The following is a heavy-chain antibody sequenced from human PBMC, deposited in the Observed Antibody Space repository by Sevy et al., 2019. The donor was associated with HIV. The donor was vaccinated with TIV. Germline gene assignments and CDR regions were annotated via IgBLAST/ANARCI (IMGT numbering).Heavy chain of an antibody. J-gene: IGHJ4*02. V-gene: IGHV3-23*01. CDR1: GFTFSSYA. CDR2: ISGSGGST. Sequence: GSLRLSCAASGFTFSSYAMNWVCQAPGKGLEWVSTISGSGGSTYYADSVKGRFTISRDNSKNTVYLQMNSLRAEDTAVYYCAKRSSIGGGYFDYWGQGTLVTVSS. CDR3: AKRSSIGGGYFDY. D-gene: IGHD3-10*01.